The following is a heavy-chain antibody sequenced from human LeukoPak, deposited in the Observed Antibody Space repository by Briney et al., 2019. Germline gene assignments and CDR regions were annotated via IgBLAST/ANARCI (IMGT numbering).Heavy chain of an antibody. J-gene: IGHJ5*02. V-gene: IGHV1-2*02. CDR3: ARDLGLIVLMVYATLDP. D-gene: IGHD2-8*01. Sequence: GASAKVSCKASGYTFTGYYMHWVRQAPGQGLEWMGWINPNSGGTNYAQKFQGRVTMTRDTSISTAYMELSRLRSDDTAVYYCARDLGLIVLMVYATLDPWGQGTLVTVSS. CDR1: GYTFTGYY. CDR2: INPNSGGT.